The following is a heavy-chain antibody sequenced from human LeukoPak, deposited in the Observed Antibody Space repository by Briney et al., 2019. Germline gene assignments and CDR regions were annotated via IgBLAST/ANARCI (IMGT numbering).Heavy chain of an antibody. CDR3: ARDAYYGSGRGYYYYMDV. J-gene: IGHJ6*03. Sequence: GASVKVSCKASGYTFTSYGISWVRQAPGQGLEWMGWISAYNGNTNYAQKLQGRVTMTTDTSTSTAYMELRSLRSDDTAVYYCARDAYYGSGRGYYYYMDVWGKGITVTVSS. V-gene: IGHV1-18*01. CDR2: ISAYNGNT. CDR1: GYTFTSYG. D-gene: IGHD3-10*01.